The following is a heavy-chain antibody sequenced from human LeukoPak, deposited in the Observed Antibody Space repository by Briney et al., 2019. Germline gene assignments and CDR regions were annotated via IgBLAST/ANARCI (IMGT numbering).Heavy chain of an antibody. CDR3: ARFNPAAGSFRFDY. J-gene: IGHJ4*02. CDR1: GGSISSSSYY. CDR2: IYYSGST. V-gene: IGHV4-39*01. D-gene: IGHD6-13*01. Sequence: SETLSLTCTVSGGSISSSSYYWGWIRQPPGKGLEWIGNIYYSGSTYYSPSLKSRVTISVDTSKKQLSLKLSSVTAADTAVYYCARFNPAAGSFRFDYWGQGTLVTVSS.